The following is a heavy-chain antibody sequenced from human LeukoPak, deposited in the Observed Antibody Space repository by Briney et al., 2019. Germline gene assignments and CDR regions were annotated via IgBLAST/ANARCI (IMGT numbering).Heavy chain of an antibody. CDR3: VRGDCSGVSCYLPEYFRH. Sequence: ASVKVSCKASGYTLTSFSISWVRQAPGHGVEWVGWISAYNGYKDYAQNLQRRVTMTTDTSTNTAYIELRSLRSDDTAVYYCVRGDCSGVSCYLPEYFRHWGQGTLVTVSS. J-gene: IGHJ1*01. D-gene: IGHD2-15*01. CDR2: ISAYNGYK. V-gene: IGHV1-18*01. CDR1: GYTLTSFS.